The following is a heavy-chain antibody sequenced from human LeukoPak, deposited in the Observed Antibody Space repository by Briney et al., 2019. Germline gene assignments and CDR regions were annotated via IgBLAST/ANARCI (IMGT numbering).Heavy chain of an antibody. V-gene: IGHV1-18*01. D-gene: IGHD3-3*01. CDR3: ARDATIFGVVSSFDY. CDR1: GYTFSIYG. Sequence: GASVKVSCKASGYTFSIYGISWVRQAPGQGLEWMGWISGYNDNTNYAQKVQSRVMMTTDTSTSTAYMELRSLRSDDTAVYYCARDATIFGVVSSFDYWGQGTLVTVSS. CDR2: ISGYNDNT. J-gene: IGHJ4*02.